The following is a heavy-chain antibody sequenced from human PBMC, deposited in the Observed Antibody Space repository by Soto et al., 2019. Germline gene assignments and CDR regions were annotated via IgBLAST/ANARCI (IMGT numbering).Heavy chain of an antibody. J-gene: IGHJ4*02. CDR2: IYYSGST. D-gene: IGHD4-17*01. Sequence: QLQESGPGLVKPSETLSLTCKVSGDSVTTGSYYWTCIRQPPGKGLEWIGYIYYSGSTNYNPSLESRATIFADKWGSHFSPNLTSVTADDTAVYYCARRDYAIDSWGRGTLVTVSS. CDR1: GDSVTTGSYY. CDR3: ARRDYAIDS. V-gene: IGHV4-61*03.